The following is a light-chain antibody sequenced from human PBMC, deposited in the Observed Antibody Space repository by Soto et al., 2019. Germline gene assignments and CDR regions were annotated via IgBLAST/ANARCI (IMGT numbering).Light chain of an antibody. CDR2: TAS. V-gene: IGKV3-20*01. CDR3: QHYGSSPLYI. J-gene: IGKJ2*01. CDR1: QTINSKY. Sequence: EVVLTQSPGTLSLSPGEIATLSCRASQTINSKYLAWYQQKPGQAPMLLIYTASTRATGIPDRLSGSGSGTDFLLPINRLEPEDFAVYYCQHYGSSPLYIFGQGTKLEIK.